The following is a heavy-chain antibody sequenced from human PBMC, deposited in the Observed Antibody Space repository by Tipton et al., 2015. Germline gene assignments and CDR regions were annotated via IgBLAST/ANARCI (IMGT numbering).Heavy chain of an antibody. D-gene: IGHD6-19*01. Sequence: LRLSCAVSAYSISTDYYWGWIRQPPGKGLEWIGTISHSGSTYYNPSLKSRVTMSRDTSKNQFSLKLNSVTAADTALYYCAKDYGFSSGWSGSYYQGMDVWGQGTMVTVSS. V-gene: IGHV4-38-2*02. CDR1: AYSISTDYY. CDR2: ISHSGST. J-gene: IGHJ6*02. CDR3: AKDYGFSSGWSGSYYQGMDV.